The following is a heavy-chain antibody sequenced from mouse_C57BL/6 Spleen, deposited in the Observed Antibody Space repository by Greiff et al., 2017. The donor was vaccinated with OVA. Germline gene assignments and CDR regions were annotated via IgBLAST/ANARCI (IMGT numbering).Heavy chain of an antibody. CDR3: ARATVDSYYFDY. V-gene: IGHV14-2*01. CDR1: GFNIKDYY. D-gene: IGHD1-1*01. J-gene: IGHJ2*01. Sequence: EVQRVESGAELVKPGASVKLSCTASGFNIKDYYMHWVKQRTEQGLEWIGRIDPEDGETKYAPKFQGKATITADTSSNTAYLQLSSLTSEDTAVYYCARATVDSYYFDYWGQGTTLTVSS. CDR2: IDPEDGET.